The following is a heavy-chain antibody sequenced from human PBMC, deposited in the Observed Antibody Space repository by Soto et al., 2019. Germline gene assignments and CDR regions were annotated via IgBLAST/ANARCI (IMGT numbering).Heavy chain of an antibody. J-gene: IGHJ6*02. Sequence: QVQLVQSGAEVKKPGASVKVSCKASGYTFTSYGISWVRQAPGQGLEWMGWISAYNGNTNYAQKLQGRVTMTTDTDKSTVYMELRSLRSDDTAVYYCVRVPSGYCTNGVCYGIYYYCYGMDVWGQGTTVTVSS. CDR3: VRVPSGYCTNGVCYGIYYYCYGMDV. CDR2: ISAYNGNT. V-gene: IGHV1-18*01. D-gene: IGHD2-8*01. CDR1: GYTFTSYG.